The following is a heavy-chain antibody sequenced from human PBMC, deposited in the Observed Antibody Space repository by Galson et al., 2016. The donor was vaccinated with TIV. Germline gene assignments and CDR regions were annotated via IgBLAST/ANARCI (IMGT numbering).Heavy chain of an antibody. V-gene: IGHV3-30*02. Sequence: SLRLSCAASGFTFSTYVMHWVRQAPGKGLEWVAFVRYDGSHKNYADSVKGRFTISRDNSKYTLYLQMNSLRAEDTAVYYCAKGMAIFGVIPPWGGMDVWGQRTTVTVSS. CDR2: VRYDGSHK. CDR3: AKGMAIFGVIPPWGGMDV. CDR1: GFTFSTYV. D-gene: IGHD3-3*01. J-gene: IGHJ6*02.